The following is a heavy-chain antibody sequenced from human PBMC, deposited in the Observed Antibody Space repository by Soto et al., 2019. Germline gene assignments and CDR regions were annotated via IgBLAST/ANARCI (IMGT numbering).Heavy chain of an antibody. CDR3: ARAFDDSSGYYGGLGY. CDR1: GGSISRGDYY. Sequence: SGTLSLTCTVSGGSISRGDYYWSWIRQPPGKVLEWIGYIYYSGSTYYNPSLKNRITISVDTPKNQLSLKLSSVTAADTAVYYCARAFDDSSGYYGGLGYWGQGTLVTVSS. J-gene: IGHJ4*02. V-gene: IGHV4-30-4*01. CDR2: IYYSGST. D-gene: IGHD3-22*01.